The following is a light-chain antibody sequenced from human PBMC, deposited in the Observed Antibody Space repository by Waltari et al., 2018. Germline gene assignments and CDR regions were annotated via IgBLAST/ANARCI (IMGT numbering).Light chain of an antibody. CDR3: QQYKNWPWT. J-gene: IGKJ1*01. CDR1: QSVSSN. V-gene: IGKV3-15*01. CDR2: GAS. Sequence: EIVMTQSPATLSVSPGERATLSCRASQSVSSNLPWYQQKPGQAPRLLIYGASTRATGIPAGLSGSGSGTEFTLTISSLQSEDFAVYYCQQYKNWPWTFGLGTKVEIK.